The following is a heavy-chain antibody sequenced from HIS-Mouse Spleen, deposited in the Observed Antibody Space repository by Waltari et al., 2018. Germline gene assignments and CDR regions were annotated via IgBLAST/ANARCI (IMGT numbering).Heavy chain of an antibody. CDR2: IYYSGKP. D-gene: IGHD6-13*01. V-gene: IGHV4-39*07. J-gene: IGHJ2*01. CDR1: GGSISSSSYY. Sequence: QLQLQESGPGLVKPSETLSLTCTVSGGSISSSSYYWGWIRQPPGKGLEWIGSIYYSGKPYYTPSLKGRVTISVETSKKQFSLKLSSVTAADTAVYYCAREIPYSSSWYDWYFDLWGRGTLVTVSS. CDR3: AREIPYSSSWYDWYFDL.